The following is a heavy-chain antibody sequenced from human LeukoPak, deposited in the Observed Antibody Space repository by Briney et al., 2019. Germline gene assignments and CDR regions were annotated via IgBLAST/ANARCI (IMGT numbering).Heavy chain of an antibody. D-gene: IGHD4-17*01. CDR2: IYYSGST. Sequence: SETLSLTCTVSGGSISSNTYYWGWIRQPPGKGLERIGSIYYSGSTYYNPSLKSRVTISVDTSKNQFSLKLSSVTAADTAVYYCARHPPYGDYRYYFDYWGQGTLVTVSS. V-gene: IGHV4-39*01. CDR1: GGSISSNTYY. CDR3: ARHPPYGDYRYYFDY. J-gene: IGHJ4*02.